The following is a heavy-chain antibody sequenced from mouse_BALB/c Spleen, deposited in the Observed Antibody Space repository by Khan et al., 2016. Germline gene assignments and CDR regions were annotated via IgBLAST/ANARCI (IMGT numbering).Heavy chain of an antibody. CDR3: TRDSSGGFAY. Sequence: EVELVESGGGLVKPGGSLKLSCAASGFTFSSYTMSWVRQTPEKRLEWVATISSGGSYTYYPDSVKGRFTISRDNAKNTLYLQMSSLKSEDTARYYCTRDSSGGFAYWGQGTLVTVSA. CDR2: ISSGGSYT. V-gene: IGHV5-6-4*01. J-gene: IGHJ3*01. D-gene: IGHD3-1*01. CDR1: GFTFSSYT.